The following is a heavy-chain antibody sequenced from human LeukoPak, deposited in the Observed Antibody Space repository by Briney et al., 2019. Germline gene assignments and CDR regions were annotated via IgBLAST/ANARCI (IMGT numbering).Heavy chain of an antibody. D-gene: IGHD3-16*01. CDR3: VMLRAEYFQH. J-gene: IGHJ1*01. CDR2: IYYSGST. Sequence: SETLSLTCTVSGGSISSYYWSWIRQPPGKGLEWIGYIYYSGSTNYNPSLKSRVTISVDTSKNQFSLKLSSVTAADTAVYYCVMLRAEYFQHWGQGTLVTVSS. V-gene: IGHV4-59*01. CDR1: GGSISSYY.